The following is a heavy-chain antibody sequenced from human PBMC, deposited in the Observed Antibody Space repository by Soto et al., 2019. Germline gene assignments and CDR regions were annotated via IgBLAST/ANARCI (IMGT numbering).Heavy chain of an antibody. CDR2: IWYDGSNK. V-gene: IGHV3-33*01. D-gene: IGHD4-17*01. CDR3: ARDSYGHYLWGMDV. CDR1: GFTFSSYG. J-gene: IGHJ6*02. Sequence: PGGSLRLSCAASGFTFSSYGMHWVRQAPGKGLEWVAVIWYDGSNKYYADSVKGRFTISRDNSKNTLYLQMNSLRAEATAVYYCARDSYGHYLWGMDVWGQGTTVIVSS.